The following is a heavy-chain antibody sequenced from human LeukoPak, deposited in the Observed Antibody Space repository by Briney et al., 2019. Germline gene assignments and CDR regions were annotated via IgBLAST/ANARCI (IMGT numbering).Heavy chain of an antibody. Sequence: PGGSLRLSCAASGFTFSSYAMSWVRQAPGKGLEWVSGISSSGGSTYYADSVKGRFTISRDNSKNTLFLHMSTLRVEDTAVYYCAKGLRSSSWYVLHHFDNWGQGTLVTVSS. V-gene: IGHV3-23*01. D-gene: IGHD2-2*01. CDR2: ISSSGGST. J-gene: IGHJ4*02. CDR3: AKGLRSSSWYVLHHFDN. CDR1: GFTFSSYA.